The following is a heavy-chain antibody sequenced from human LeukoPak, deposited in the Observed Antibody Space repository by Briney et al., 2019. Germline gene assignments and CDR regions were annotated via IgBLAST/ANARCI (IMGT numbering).Heavy chain of an antibody. CDR3: ARGGGLYCSSTSCYGYYFDY. CDR2: ISAYSGNT. V-gene: IGHV1-18*01. D-gene: IGHD2-2*01. J-gene: IGHJ4*02. CDR1: GYTFTSYG. Sequence: ASVKVSCKASGYTFTSYGISWVRQAPGQGLEWMGWISAYSGNTNYAQKLQGRATMTTDTSTSTAYMELRSLRSDDTAVYYCARGGGLYCSSTSCYGYYFDYWGQGTLVTVSS.